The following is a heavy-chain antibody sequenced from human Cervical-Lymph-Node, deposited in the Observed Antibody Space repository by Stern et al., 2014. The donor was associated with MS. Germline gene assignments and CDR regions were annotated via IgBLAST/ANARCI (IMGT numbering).Heavy chain of an antibody. CDR3: ATEKWRRGAHDY. J-gene: IGHJ4*02. D-gene: IGHD3-10*01. CDR2: ISSDGSRA. V-gene: IGHV3-30*04. Sequence: VQLVESGGGVVQPGRSLRLSCAASGFTFSTYAMHWLRQAPGEGLQWVGVISSDGSRAYYADSVKGRFTISRDNSKNTLYLQMNSLRPEDTALYYCATEKWRRGAHDYWGQGALVTVSS. CDR1: GFTFSTYA.